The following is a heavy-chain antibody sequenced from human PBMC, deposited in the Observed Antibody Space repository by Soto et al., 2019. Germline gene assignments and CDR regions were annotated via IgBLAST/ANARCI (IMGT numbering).Heavy chain of an antibody. Sequence: SVKVSCKASGGTFSSYAISWVRQAPGQGLEWMGGIIPIFGTANYAQKFQGRVTITADESTSTAYMELSSLRSEDTAVYYCAIDVGGYSSGWSGFDYWGQGTLVTVSS. J-gene: IGHJ4*02. V-gene: IGHV1-69*13. CDR1: GGTFSSYA. D-gene: IGHD6-19*01. CDR2: IIPIFGTA. CDR3: AIDVGGYSSGWSGFDY.